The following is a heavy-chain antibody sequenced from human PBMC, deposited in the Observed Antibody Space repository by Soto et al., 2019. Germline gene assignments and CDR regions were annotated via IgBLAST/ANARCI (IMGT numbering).Heavy chain of an antibody. Sequence: PSETLSLTCTVSGGSVSSGSYYWSWIRQPPGKGLEWIGYIYYSGSTNYNPSLKSRVTISVDTSKNQFSLKLSSVTAADTAVYYCARDGRLTHYYGSGSSDAFDIWGQGTMVTVSS. J-gene: IGHJ3*02. CDR2: IYYSGST. V-gene: IGHV4-61*01. CDR3: ARDGRLTHYYGSGSSDAFDI. D-gene: IGHD3-10*01. CDR1: GGSVSSGSYY.